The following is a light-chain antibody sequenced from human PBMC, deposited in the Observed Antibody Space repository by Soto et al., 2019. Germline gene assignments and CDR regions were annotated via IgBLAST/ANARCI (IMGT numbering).Light chain of an antibody. CDR2: DAS. CDR1: QSVSSY. J-gene: IGKJ5*01. Sequence: EIVLTQSPATLSLSPGERGTLSCRASQSVSSYLAWYQQKPGQAPRLLIFDASNRATGIPARFSGSGSGTDFTLTPSSLEPEDFAAYYCQQRSNWPLITFGQGTRLEIK. CDR3: QQRSNWPLIT. V-gene: IGKV3-11*01.